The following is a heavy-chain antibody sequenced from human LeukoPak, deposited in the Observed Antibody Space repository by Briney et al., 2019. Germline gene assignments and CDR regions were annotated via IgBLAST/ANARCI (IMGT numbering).Heavy chain of an antibody. CDR3: ARDRAVANIGQLSPFHY. D-gene: IGHD6-19*01. CDR1: GFPFSSYG. V-gene: IGHV3-48*04. CDR2: ITNSGNSI. J-gene: IGHJ4*02. Sequence: GGSLRLSCAASGFPFSSYGMHWVHQAPGKGLEWLSFITNSGNSIYYADSVGGRFTISRDDAKNSLYLQINSLRAGDTAVYYCARDRAVANIGQLSPFHYCGQGTLVTVSS.